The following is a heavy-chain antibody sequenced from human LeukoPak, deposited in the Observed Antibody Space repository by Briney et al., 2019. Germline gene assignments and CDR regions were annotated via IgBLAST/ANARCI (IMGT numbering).Heavy chain of an antibody. CDR1: GFTFSSYA. D-gene: IGHD5-18*01. CDR2: ISYDGSNK. J-gene: IGHJ5*02. CDR3: ASTWLYLGYSLRNWFDP. Sequence: GGSLRLSCAASGFTFSSYAMHWVRQAPGKGLGWVAVISYDGSNKYYADTVKGRFTISRDNSKNTLYLQMNSLRAEDTAVYYCASTWLYLGYSLRNWFDPWGQGTLVTVSS. V-gene: IGHV3-30-3*01.